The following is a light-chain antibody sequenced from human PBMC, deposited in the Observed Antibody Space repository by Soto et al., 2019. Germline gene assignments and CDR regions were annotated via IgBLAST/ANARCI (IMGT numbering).Light chain of an antibody. CDR3: HQRGDWPLT. CDR2: DAY. J-gene: IGKJ4*01. V-gene: IGKV3-11*01. Sequence: EVVLTQSPATLSLSPGERATLSCRASQSVNTYLGWYQQKPGQAPRLLIYDAYNRATGIPARFSGSGSGTDFTLTITSLEPEDFAVYYCHQRGDWPLTFGGGTKVDIK. CDR1: QSVNTY.